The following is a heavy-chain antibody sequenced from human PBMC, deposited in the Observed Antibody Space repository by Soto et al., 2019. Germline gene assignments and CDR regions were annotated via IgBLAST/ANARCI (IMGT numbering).Heavy chain of an antibody. CDR3: ARGAGRYSSSTAHPIGFYYYYGMDA. CDR2: IYYSGST. Sequence: SETLSLTCTVSGGSISSYYWSWIRQPPGKGLEWIGYIYYSGSTNYNPSLKSRVTISVDTSKNQFSLKLSSVTAADTAVYYCARGAGRYSSSTAHPIGFYYYYGMDAWGQGTTVTVSS. V-gene: IGHV4-59*01. J-gene: IGHJ6*02. D-gene: IGHD6-13*01. CDR1: GGSISSYY.